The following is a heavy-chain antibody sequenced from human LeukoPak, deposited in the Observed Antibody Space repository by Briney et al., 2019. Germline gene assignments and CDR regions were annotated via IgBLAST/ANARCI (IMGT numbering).Heavy chain of an antibody. V-gene: IGHV3-74*01. D-gene: IGHD1-26*01. J-gene: IGHJ4*02. CDR1: GFTFRNSW. CDR2: INDDGSTT. Sequence: PGGSLRLSCAASGFTFRNSWMHWVRQAPGKGLVWVSRINDDGSTTNYADSVKGRFTISRDNAKNTLYLQMNSLSGEDTAVYYCARALGSSSDFWGQGTLATVSS. CDR3: ARALGSSSDF.